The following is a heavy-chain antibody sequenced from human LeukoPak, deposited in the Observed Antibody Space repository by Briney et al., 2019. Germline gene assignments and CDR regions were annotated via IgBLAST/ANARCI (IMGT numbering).Heavy chain of an antibody. V-gene: IGHV1-18*01. D-gene: IGHD5-18*01. J-gene: IGHJ4*02. CDR3: ASGYMATAIFDY. CDR1: GYTFTSYG. Sequence: ASVKVSCKASGYTFTSYGINWPRQAPGQGLEWMGWISAYNANTNYAQKLQGRVTMTTDTSTSTAYMELRSLRSDDTAVYYCASGYMATAIFDYWGQGTLVTVSS. CDR2: ISAYNANT.